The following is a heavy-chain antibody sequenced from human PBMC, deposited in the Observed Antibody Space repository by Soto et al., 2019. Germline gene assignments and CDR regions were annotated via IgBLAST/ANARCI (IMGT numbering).Heavy chain of an antibody. Sequence: EVQLVESGGDLVQRGGSLRLSCAASGFPFSSYWMHWVRHTPGKGLDWVARISGDGVTTYYADSVTGRFTVSRDNANNTLSLQISVLRAEDTAVYYCAREYYGLLTGYYTDYWGQGTLVSVSS. V-gene: IGHV3-74*01. D-gene: IGHD3-9*01. CDR1: GFPFSSYW. CDR2: ISGDGVTT. CDR3: AREYYGLLTGYYTDY. J-gene: IGHJ4*02.